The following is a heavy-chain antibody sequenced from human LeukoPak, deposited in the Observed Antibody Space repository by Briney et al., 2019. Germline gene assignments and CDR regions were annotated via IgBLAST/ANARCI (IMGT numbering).Heavy chain of an antibody. CDR1: GGTFSSYA. CDR3: ARANRIAAAGDY. J-gene: IGHJ4*02. Sequence: SVKVSCKASGGTFSSYAISWVRQAPGQGLEWMGGIIPIFGTANYAQKFQGRVTITTDESTSTAYMELRSLRSDDTAVYYCARANRIAAAGDYWGQGTLVTVSS. CDR2: IIPIFGTA. V-gene: IGHV1-69*05. D-gene: IGHD6-13*01.